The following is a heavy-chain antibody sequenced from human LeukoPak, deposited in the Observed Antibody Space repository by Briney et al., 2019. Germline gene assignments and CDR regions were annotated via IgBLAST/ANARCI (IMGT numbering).Heavy chain of an antibody. J-gene: IGHJ4*02. CDR2: ISGSGGST. CDR3: AKSQYSSSTEGAFDY. D-gene: IGHD6-13*01. V-gene: IGHV3-23*01. CDR1: GFTFSSYA. Sequence: GGSLRLSCAASGFTFSSYAMSWVRQAPGKGLEWVSAISGSGGSTYYADSVKGRFTISRDNSKNTLYLQMNSLRAEDTAVYYCAKSQYSSSTEGAFDYWGQGTLVTVSS.